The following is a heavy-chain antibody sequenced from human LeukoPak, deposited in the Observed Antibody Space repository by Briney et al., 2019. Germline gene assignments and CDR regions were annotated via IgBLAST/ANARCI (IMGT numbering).Heavy chain of an antibody. V-gene: IGHV1-18*01. CDR1: GYTLTSYG. J-gene: IGHJ6*03. CDR2: ISAYNGNA. Sequence: ASVKVSCKASGYTLTSYGISWVRQAPGQGLEWMGWISAYNGNANYAQKLQGRVTMTTDTSTSTAYMELRSLRSDDTAVYYCARVLTGYYYDSSGYRGYYYYYYMDVWGKGTTVTVSS. D-gene: IGHD3-22*01. CDR3: ARVLTGYYYDSSGYRGYYYYYYMDV.